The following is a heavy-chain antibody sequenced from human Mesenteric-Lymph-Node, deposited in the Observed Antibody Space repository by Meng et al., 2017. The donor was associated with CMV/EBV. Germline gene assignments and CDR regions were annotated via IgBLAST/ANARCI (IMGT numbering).Heavy chain of an antibody. D-gene: IGHD3-10*01. V-gene: IGHV3-23*01. CDR3: AKKSTPWGYYGSGSAIDF. CDR2: ISGSDSST. J-gene: IGHJ4*02. CDR1: FTFSSYG. Sequence: FTFSSYGMSWVRQAPGKGLEWVSGISGSDSSTYYADSVKGRFTISRDNSKNTLHLHMNSLRAEDTAVYYCAKKSTPWGYYGSGSAIDFWGQGTLVTVSS.